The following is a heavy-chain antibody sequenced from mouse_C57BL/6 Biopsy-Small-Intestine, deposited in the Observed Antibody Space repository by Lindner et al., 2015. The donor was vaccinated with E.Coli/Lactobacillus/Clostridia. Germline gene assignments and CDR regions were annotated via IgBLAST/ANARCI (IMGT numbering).Heavy chain of an antibody. CDR2: INPITGGT. D-gene: IGHD2-1*01. V-gene: IGHV1-43*01. CDR3: ARLNGNFPYYAMDY. J-gene: IGHJ4*01. Sequence: VQLQESGPELVKPGASVKISCKASGYSFTGYYMHWVKQSSEKSLEWIGEINPITGGTSYNQKFKGKATLTVDKSSSTAYMQLKSLTSEDSAVYYCARLNGNFPYYAMDYWGQGTSVTVSS. CDR1: GYSFTGYY.